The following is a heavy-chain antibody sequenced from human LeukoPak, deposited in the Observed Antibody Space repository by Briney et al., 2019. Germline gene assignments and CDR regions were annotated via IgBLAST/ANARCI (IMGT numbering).Heavy chain of an antibody. CDR3: ARTRGYSYGLGDWFDP. V-gene: IGHV4-39*01. CDR1: GGSISSSSYY. D-gene: IGHD5-18*01. CDR2: IYYSGST. J-gene: IGHJ5*02. Sequence: SETLSLTCTVSGGSISSSSYYWGWIRQPRGKGLEWIGSIYYSGSTYYNPSLKSRVTISVDTSKNQFSLKLSSVTAADTAVYYCARTRGYSYGLGDWFDPWGQGTLVTVSS.